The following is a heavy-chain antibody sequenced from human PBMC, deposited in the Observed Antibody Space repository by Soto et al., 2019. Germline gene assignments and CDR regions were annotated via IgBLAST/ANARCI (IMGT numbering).Heavy chain of an antibody. CDR2: IMPIFGAT. CDR3: ARDADHDN. Sequence: QVQLVQSGAEVKKPGSSVKVSCKASGGTFSSNPFTWMRQAPGRGLEWMGEIMPIFGATNYAQKFQDRVNMTSDESPPTVYMELSSLRSEDSAADYWARDADHDNWGQGTLVTVSA. V-gene: IGHV1-69*01. J-gene: IGHJ4*02. CDR1: GGTFSSNP.